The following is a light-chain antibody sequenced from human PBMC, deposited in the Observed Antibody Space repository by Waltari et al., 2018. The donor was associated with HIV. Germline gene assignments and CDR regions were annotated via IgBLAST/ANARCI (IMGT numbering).Light chain of an antibody. CDR3: QSWDSSTVV. J-gene: IGLJ3*02. CDR2: QDV. CDR1: KLGDKD. Sequence: SYELTQQPSVSVSPGQKASMTCSGDKLGDKDVCWLQQKPGQPPVLVIYQDVQQPSKIPERFSGSNSGSTATLTITGTQAMDEADYYCQSWDSSTVVFGGGTRLSVL. V-gene: IGLV3-1*01.